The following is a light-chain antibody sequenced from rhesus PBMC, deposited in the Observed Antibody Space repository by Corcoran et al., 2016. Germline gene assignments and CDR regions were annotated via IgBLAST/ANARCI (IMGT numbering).Light chain of an antibody. Sequence: ETVVTQSPATLSLSPGERATLSCRASQSVGSYLAWYQQKPGQAPRLLIYGASSMATGIPDRFSGSGAGTDFTLTISSLEPEDVGVYYCQQSSNLSRTFGQGTKVEIK. J-gene: IGKJ1*01. CDR1: QSVGSY. CDR2: GAS. V-gene: IGKV3-24*04. CDR3: QQSSNLSRT.